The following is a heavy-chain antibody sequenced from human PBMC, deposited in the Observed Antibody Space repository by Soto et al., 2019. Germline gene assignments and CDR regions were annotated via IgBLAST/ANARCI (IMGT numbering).Heavy chain of an antibody. CDR1: GFTFRNNV. Sequence: GGSLRLSCAASGFTFRNNVLSWVRQAPGKGLDWVSGITGSGRDTYYADSVKGRFTISRDNSKNMVFLQMSSLRAEDTALYYCAKNGLDNSPSAIDSWGPGTLVTVSS. CDR3: AKNGLDNSPSAIDS. J-gene: IGHJ4*02. V-gene: IGHV3-23*01. CDR2: ITGSGRDT. D-gene: IGHD2-8*01.